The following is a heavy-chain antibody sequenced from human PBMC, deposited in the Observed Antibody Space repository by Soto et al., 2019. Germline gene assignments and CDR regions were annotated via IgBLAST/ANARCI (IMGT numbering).Heavy chain of an antibody. Sequence: EVQLVESGGGSVQPGGSLRLSCAASGFTFSTFSMNWVRQAPGRGLEWISYISGGGRPISYADSVKGRFTISRDNAKNSLYLQMDSLTDEDTAVYYCARDLGWASDSWGQGTLVTVSS. V-gene: IGHV3-48*02. CDR2: ISGGGRPI. CDR1: GFTFSTFS. D-gene: IGHD6-19*01. CDR3: ARDLGWASDS. J-gene: IGHJ4*02.